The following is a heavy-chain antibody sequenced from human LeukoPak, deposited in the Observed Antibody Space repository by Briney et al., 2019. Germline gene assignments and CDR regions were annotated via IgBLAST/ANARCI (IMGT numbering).Heavy chain of an antibody. D-gene: IGHD5-12*01. CDR2: INHSGST. CDR1: GGSFSGYY. Sequence: SETLSLTCAVYGGSFSGYYWSWIRQPPGKGLEWIGEINHSGSTNYNPSLKSRVTMSVDTSKNQFSLKLSSVTAADTAVYYCATHYSGYGGWFDPWGQGTLVTVSS. V-gene: IGHV4-34*01. J-gene: IGHJ5*02. CDR3: ATHYSGYGGWFDP.